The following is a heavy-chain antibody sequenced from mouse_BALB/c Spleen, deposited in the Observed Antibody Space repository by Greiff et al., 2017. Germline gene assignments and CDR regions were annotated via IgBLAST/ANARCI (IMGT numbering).Heavy chain of an antibody. CDR3: ARAYGSSFYYAMDY. Sequence: EVMLVESGGGLVQPGGSLRLSCATSGFTFTDYYMSWVRQPPGKALEWLGFIRNKANGYTTEYSASVKGRFTISRDNSQSILYLQMNTLRAEDSATYYCARAYGSSFYYAMDYWVKEPQSPSPQ. CDR1: GFTFTDYY. J-gene: IGHJ4*01. V-gene: IGHV7-3*02. D-gene: IGHD1-1*01. CDR2: IRNKANGYTT.